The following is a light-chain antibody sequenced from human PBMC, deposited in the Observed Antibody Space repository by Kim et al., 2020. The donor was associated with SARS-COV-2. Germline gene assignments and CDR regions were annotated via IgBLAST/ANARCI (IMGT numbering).Light chain of an antibody. Sequence: VSPGERATLSCTASQSVTRHLAWYQQKPGQPPRLVIYDTSTRATGIPARFKGSGSGTEFTLTISSLQSEDCAVYYCQQYSNWPPYTFGQGTKLEI. J-gene: IGKJ2*01. CDR1: QSVTRH. V-gene: IGKV3-15*01. CDR2: DTS. CDR3: QQYSNWPPYT.